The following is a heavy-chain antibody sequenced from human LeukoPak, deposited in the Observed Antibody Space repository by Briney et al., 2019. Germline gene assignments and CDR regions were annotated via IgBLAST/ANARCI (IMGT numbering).Heavy chain of an antibody. CDR2: FSSNGGST. V-gene: IGHV3-64*01. CDR3: ARIAAGR. J-gene: IGHJ4*02. D-gene: IGHD6-25*01. CDR1: GFTFSSYA. Sequence: GGSLRLSCAASGFTFSSYAMHWVRQAPGKGLEYVSAFSSNGGSTYYANSVKGRFTISRDNSKNTLYLQMGSLRAEDMAVYYCARIAAGRWGQGTLVTVSS.